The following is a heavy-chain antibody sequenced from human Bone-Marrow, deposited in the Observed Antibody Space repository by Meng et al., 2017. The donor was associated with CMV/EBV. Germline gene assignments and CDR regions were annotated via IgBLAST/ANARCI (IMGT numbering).Heavy chain of an antibody. V-gene: IGHV3-21*01. D-gene: IGHD2-15*01. Sequence: GGSLRLSCAASGFTFRTYSLNWVRQAPGKGLEWVSFISGSSSYIDYADSVKGRFTISRDNAKNSLYLQMNSLRAEDTAVYYCARDVLRYCSSVTCYPYGMAVWGPGPTVTVSS. CDR3: ARDVLRYCSSVTCYPYGMAV. J-gene: IGHJ6*01. CDR1: GFTFRTYS. CDR2: ISGSSSYI.